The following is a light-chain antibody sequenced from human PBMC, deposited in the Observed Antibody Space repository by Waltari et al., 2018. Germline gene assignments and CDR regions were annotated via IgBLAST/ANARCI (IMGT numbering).Light chain of an antibody. V-gene: IGLV3-21*02. Sequence: SYVLTQPPSVSVAPGQTARITCGGTNIGDKRLHWYQQKPGQAPVLVVYVNSDRPSGIPERFSGSNSEDTATLTISRVEAGDEADYYCQVWDSSSDHPNYVFGTGTKVTVL. J-gene: IGLJ1*01. CDR3: QVWDSSSDHPNYV. CDR1: NIGDKR. CDR2: VNS.